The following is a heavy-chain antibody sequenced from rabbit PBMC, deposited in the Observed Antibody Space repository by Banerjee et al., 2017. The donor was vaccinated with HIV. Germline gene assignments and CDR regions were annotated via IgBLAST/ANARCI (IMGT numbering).Heavy chain of an antibody. CDR3: ATDHDGYAGYGYTINL. J-gene: IGHJ4*01. D-gene: IGHD7-1*01. CDR1: GFSFSRSYY. CDR2: IYAGGIGTT. V-gene: IGHV1S40*01. Sequence: QSLEESGGDLVKPGASLTLTCTASGFSFSRSYYMCWVRQAPGKGLEWIACIYAGGIGTTYYANWAKGRFTISKTSSTTVTLQMTSLTAADTATYFCATDHDGYAGYGYTINLWGQGTLVTV.